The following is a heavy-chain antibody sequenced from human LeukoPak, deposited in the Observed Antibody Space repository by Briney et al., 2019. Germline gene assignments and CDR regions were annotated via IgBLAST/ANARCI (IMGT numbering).Heavy chain of an antibody. Sequence: SVKVSCKASGGTFSSYAISWVRQAPGQGLEWMGRIIPIFGTANYPQKFQGRVTITTDESTSTAYMELSSLRSEDTAVYYCGLVFGYYYMDVWGKGTTVTVSS. CDR2: IIPIFGTA. CDR3: GLVFGYYYMDV. J-gene: IGHJ6*03. D-gene: IGHD6-6*01. CDR1: GGTFSSYA. V-gene: IGHV1-69*05.